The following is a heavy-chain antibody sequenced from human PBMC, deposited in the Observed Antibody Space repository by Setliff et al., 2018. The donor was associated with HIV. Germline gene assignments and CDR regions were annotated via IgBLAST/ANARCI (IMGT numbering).Heavy chain of an antibody. CDR3: AKGHYSSGDSKQNGFDM. CDR2: IIGSGKDT. V-gene: IGHV3-23*01. J-gene: IGHJ3*02. Sequence: GGSLSLSCEASGSSFSAYAMSWVRQAPGEALEYVSRIIGSGKDTYYADSVKGRFTISRDNSKNALYLQMNSLRTEDTVVYYCAKGHYSSGDSKQNGFDMWGQGTMVTVSS. D-gene: IGHD3-22*01. CDR1: GSSFSAYA.